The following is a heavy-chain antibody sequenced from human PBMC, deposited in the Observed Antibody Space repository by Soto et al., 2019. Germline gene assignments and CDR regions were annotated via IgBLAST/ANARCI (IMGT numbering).Heavy chain of an antibody. Sequence: ASVKVSCKTSGYTFTNHGVNWVRQAPGQGLEWMGWISAYNGNTNYAQKLQGRVTMTTDTSTSTAYMELRSLRSDDTAVYYCALHGYSSGWAFRGMDVWGEGTKV. CDR1: GYTFTNHG. J-gene: IGHJ6*01. CDR3: ALHGYSSGWAFRGMDV. D-gene: IGHD6-19*01. V-gene: IGHV1-18*04. CDR2: ISAYNGNT.